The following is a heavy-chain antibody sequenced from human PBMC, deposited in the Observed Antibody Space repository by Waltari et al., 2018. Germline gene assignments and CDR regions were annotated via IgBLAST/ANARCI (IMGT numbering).Heavy chain of an antibody. CDR1: D. Sequence: DINWVRQATGQGLEWMGWMNPNSGNTGYAQKFQGRVTMTRNTSISTAYMELSSLRSEDTAVYYCASSQVAGNAFDIWGQGTMVTVSS. CDR2: MNPNSGNT. J-gene: IGHJ3*02. D-gene: IGHD6-19*01. CDR3: ASSQVAGNAFDI. V-gene: IGHV1-8*01.